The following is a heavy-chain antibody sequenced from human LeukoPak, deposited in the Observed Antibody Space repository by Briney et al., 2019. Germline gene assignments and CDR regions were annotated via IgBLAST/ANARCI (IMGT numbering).Heavy chain of an antibody. V-gene: IGHV4-59*01. CDR3: ARDKTGTDAFDI. Sequence: SETLSLTCTVSGGSISSYYWSWIRQPPGKGREWIGYIYYSGSTYYNPSLKSRVTISVDTSKDQFSLKLSSVTAADTAVYYCARDKTGTDAFDIWGQGTMVTVSS. CDR2: IYYSGST. CDR1: GGSISSYY. J-gene: IGHJ3*02. D-gene: IGHD7-27*01.